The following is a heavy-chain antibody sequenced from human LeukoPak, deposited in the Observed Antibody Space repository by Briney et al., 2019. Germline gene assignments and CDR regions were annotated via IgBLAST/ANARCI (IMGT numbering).Heavy chain of an antibody. Sequence: SETLSLTRTVSGDSISSYYWSWIRQPPGKGPEWIGHIHYSGSTNYNPSLNSRVTMSVDTSKNQFSLKLSSVTAADTAVYYCARQTILDFWGQGTLVTVSS. CDR1: GDSISSYY. V-gene: IGHV4-59*08. CDR3: ARQTILDF. CDR2: IHYSGST. J-gene: IGHJ4*02. D-gene: IGHD3-9*01.